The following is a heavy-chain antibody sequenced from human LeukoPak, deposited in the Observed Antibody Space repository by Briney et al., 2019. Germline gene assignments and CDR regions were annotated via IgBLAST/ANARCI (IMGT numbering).Heavy chain of an antibody. V-gene: IGHV1-69*13. J-gene: IGHJ4*02. CDR1: GGTFSSYA. CDR3: ARAPMATSPPYFDY. D-gene: IGHD5-24*01. CDR2: IIPIFGTA. Sequence: SVKVSCKASGGTFSSYAISWVRQSPGQGLEWMGGIIPIFGTANYAQKFQGRVTITADESTSTAYMELSSLRSEDTAVYYCARAPMATSPPYFDYWGQGTLVTVSS.